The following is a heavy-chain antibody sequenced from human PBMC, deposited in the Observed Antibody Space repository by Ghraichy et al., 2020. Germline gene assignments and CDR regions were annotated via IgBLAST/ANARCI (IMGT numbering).Heavy chain of an antibody. V-gene: IGHV3-30-3*01. CDR1: GFTFSSYA. J-gene: IGHJ6*02. CDR2: ISYDGSNK. Sequence: GGSLRLSCAASGFTFSSYAMHWVRQAPGKGLEWVAVISYDGSNKYYADSVKGRFTISRDNSKNTLYLQMNSLRAEDTAVYYCAREHVGYDLPLDTKTGGAVGTPPPIYGMDVWGQGTTVTVSS. CDR3: AREHVGYDLPLDTKTGGAVGTPPPIYGMDV. D-gene: IGHD5-12*01.